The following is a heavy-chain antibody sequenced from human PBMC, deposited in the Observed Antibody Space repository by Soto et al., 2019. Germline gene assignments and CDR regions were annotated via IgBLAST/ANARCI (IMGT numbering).Heavy chain of an antibody. CDR1: GYTFTSYC. D-gene: IGHD3-9*01. CDR2: ISAYNGNT. V-gene: IGHV1-18*04. Sequence: ASVEVSCKASGYTFTSYCISWVRQAPGQGLEWMGWISAYNGNTNYAQKLQGRVTMTTDTSTSTAYMELRSLRSDDTAVYYCARDRPYYDILTGYYFYYYYYGMDVWGQGTTVTVSS. CDR3: ARDRPYYDILTGYYFYYYYYGMDV. J-gene: IGHJ6*02.